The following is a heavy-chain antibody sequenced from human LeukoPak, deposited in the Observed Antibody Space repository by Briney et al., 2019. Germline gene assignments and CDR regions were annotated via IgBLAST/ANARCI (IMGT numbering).Heavy chain of an antibody. CDR1: GFTFSSYG. D-gene: IGHD2/OR15-2a*01. CDR2: IRYDGSNK. Sequence: GGSLRLSCAASGFTFSSYGMHWVRQAPGKGLEWVAFIRYDGSNKYYADSVKGRFTISRDNSKNTLYLQMNSLRAEDTAVYYCAKDNIGPELPHAFDIWGQGTMVTVSS. CDR3: AKDNIGPELPHAFDI. J-gene: IGHJ3*02. V-gene: IGHV3-30*02.